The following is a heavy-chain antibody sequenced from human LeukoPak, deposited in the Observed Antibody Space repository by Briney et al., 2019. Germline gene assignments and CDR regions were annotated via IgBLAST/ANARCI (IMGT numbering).Heavy chain of an antibody. CDR1: GFTFSSYA. D-gene: IGHD3-9*01. J-gene: IGHJ4*02. CDR2: ISWNSGSI. CDR3: AKSDDYDILTGLDY. Sequence: GGSLRLSCAASGFTFSSYAMSWVRQAPGKGLEWVSGISWNSGSIGYADSVKGRFTISRDNAKNSLYLQMNSLRAEDTALYYCAKSDDYDILTGLDYWGQGTLVTVSS. V-gene: IGHV3-9*01.